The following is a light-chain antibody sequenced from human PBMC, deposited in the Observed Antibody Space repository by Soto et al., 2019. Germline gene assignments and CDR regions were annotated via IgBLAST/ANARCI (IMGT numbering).Light chain of an antibody. V-gene: IGKV1-39*01. CDR3: QQSYSTPPIT. CDR2: AAS. J-gene: IGKJ5*01. Sequence: DIQMTQSPSSLSASVGDRVTITCRASQSISSYLNWYQQKPGKAPKLLIYAASSLRSGVPSRFSGSGSGTDFTLTISSLQPEDFATYYCQQSYSTPPITCGQGTRLEIK. CDR1: QSISSY.